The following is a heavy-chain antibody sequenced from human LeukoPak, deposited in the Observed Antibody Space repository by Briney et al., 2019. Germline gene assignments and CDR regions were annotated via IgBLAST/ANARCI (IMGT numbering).Heavy chain of an antibody. J-gene: IGHJ4*02. CDR1: GGTFISYA. CDR2: IIPIFGTA. V-gene: IGHV1-69*13. Sequence: ASVKVSCKASGGTFISYAISWVRQAPGQGLEWMGGIIPIFGTANYAQKFQGRVTITADESTSTAYMELSSLRSEDTAVYYCARVVGATYNFDYWGQGTLVTVSS. D-gene: IGHD1-26*01. CDR3: ARVVGATYNFDY.